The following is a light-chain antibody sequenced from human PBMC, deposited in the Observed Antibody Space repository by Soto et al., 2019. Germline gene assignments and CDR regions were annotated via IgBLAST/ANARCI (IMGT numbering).Light chain of an antibody. CDR1: SSDVGAYDF. Sequence: QSVLTQPPSESGSPGQSVTISCTGTSSDVGAYDFVSWYQHHPGKAPKLMIYEVTKRPSGVPDRFSGSKSGNTASLTVSGLQAEDEADYYCTSHAGNYNFPYVFGTGTKVTVL. CDR2: EVT. V-gene: IGLV2-8*01. J-gene: IGLJ1*01. CDR3: TSHAGNYNFPYV.